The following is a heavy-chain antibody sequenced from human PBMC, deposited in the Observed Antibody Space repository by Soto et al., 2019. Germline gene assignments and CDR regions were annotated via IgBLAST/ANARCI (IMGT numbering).Heavy chain of an antibody. Sequence: QVQLQESGPGLVKPSETLSLTCTVSGGSVSSGSYYWSWIRQPPGKGLEWIGYIYYSGSTNYNPSLKSRVTISVDTSKNQFSLKLSSVTAADTAVYYCARSDGYQHSYWGQGTLVTVSS. CDR1: GGSVSSGSYY. V-gene: IGHV4-61*01. CDR2: IYYSGST. CDR3: ARSDGYQHSY. D-gene: IGHD5-12*01. J-gene: IGHJ4*02.